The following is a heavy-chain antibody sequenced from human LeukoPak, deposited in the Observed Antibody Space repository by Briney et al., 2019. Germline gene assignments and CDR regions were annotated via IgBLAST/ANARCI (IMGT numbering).Heavy chain of an antibody. CDR2: ISGSGGST. CDR3: AKGYLYCSGGSCYNY. CDR1: GFTFSSYA. V-gene: IGHV3-23*01. Sequence: GGXLRLSCAASGFTFSSYAMSWVRQAPGKGLEGVSAISGSGGSTYYADSVKGRFTISRDNSKNTLYLQMNSLRAEDTAVYYCAKGYLYCSGGSCYNYWGQGTLVTVSS. J-gene: IGHJ4*02. D-gene: IGHD2-15*01.